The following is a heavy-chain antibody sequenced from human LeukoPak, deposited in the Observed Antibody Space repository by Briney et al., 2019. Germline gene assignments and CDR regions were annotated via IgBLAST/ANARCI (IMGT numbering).Heavy chain of an antibody. CDR3: ARDAVRYYYDSSGYPVGYYYYMDV. CDR2: IYYSGST. J-gene: IGHJ6*03. CDR1: GGSISSYY. V-gene: IGHV4-59*01. Sequence: PSETLSLTCTVSGGSISSYYWSWIRQPPGKGLEWIGYIYYSGSTNYNPSLKSRVTISVDTSKNQFSLKLSSVTAADTAVYYCARDAVRYYYDSSGYPVGYYYYMDVWGKGTTVTISS. D-gene: IGHD3-22*01.